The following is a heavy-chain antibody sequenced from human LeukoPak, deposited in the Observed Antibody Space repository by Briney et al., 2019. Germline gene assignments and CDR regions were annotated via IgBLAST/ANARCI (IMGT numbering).Heavy chain of an antibody. V-gene: IGHV1-2*02. CDR2: INPSGGST. D-gene: IGHD2-21*01. J-gene: IGHJ6*03. CDR1: GYTFTGYY. CDR3: TRDTDDPAVIDYMDV. Sequence: ASVKVSCKASGYTFTGYYMHWVRQAPGQGLEWMGIINPSGGSTNYAQKFQGRVTMTRDTSITTVYMELTRLRSDDTAIYYCTRDTDDPAVIDYMDVWGKGTTVTVS.